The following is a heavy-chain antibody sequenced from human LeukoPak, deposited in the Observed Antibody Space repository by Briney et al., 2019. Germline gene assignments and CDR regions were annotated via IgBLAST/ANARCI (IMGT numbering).Heavy chain of an antibody. CDR2: ISSSSSYI. CDR1: GFTFSDYA. D-gene: IGHD6-19*01. J-gene: IGHJ3*02. CDR3: ARGDGSGWAFDAFDI. Sequence: PGGSLRLSCAASGFTFSDYAMSWVRQAPGKGLEWVSSISSSSSYIYYADSVKGRFTISRDNAKNSLCLQMNSLRAEDTAVYYCARGDGSGWAFDAFDIWGQGTMVTVSS. V-gene: IGHV3-21*01.